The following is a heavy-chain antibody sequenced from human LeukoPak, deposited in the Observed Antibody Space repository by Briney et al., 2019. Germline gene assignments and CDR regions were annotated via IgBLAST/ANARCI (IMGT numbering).Heavy chain of an antibody. D-gene: IGHD3-10*01. Sequence: SETLSLTCTVSGGSISSYYWSWIRQPPGKGLEWIGYIHYSGSTNYNPSLKSRATISIDTSKNQFSLKLSSVTAADTAVYYCARSYGSGSYFENWGQGTLVTVSS. V-gene: IGHV4-59*01. CDR1: GGSISSYY. CDR3: ARSYGSGSYFEN. CDR2: IHYSGST. J-gene: IGHJ4*02.